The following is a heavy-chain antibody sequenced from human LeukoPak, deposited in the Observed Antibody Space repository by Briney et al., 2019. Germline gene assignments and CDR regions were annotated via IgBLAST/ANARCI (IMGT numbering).Heavy chain of an antibody. V-gene: IGHV1-8*03. D-gene: IGHD3-3*01. CDR3: ARGLTIFGAVNDAFDI. J-gene: IGHJ3*02. Sequence: ASVKVSCKASGYTFTNYYINWVRQAPGQGLEWMGWVDPNSDNTVYAQEFQGRVTITRNTSTSTSYMELTNLRSEDTAVYYCARGLTIFGAVNDAFDIWGQGTMVTVSS. CDR1: GYTFTNYY. CDR2: VDPNSDNT.